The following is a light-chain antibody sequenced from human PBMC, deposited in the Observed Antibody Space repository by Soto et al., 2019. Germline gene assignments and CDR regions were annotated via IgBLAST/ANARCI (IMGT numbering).Light chain of an antibody. CDR2: EVS. J-gene: IGLJ3*02. Sequence: QSALTQPASVSGSPGQSITISCSGSSGEVGNYDLVSWYQQIPGKAPQLMIFEVSRRPSRVSDRFSGSKSGNTASLTISGHQAEDEGDFYCCSYAGNGAWVFGGGTKLTVL. CDR3: CSYAGNGAWV. CDR1: SGEVGNYDL. V-gene: IGLV2-23*02.